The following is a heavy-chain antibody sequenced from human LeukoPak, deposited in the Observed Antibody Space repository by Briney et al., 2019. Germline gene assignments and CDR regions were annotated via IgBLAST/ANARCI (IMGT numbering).Heavy chain of an antibody. J-gene: IGHJ4*02. CDR1: GYSISSGYY. CDR3: AVKEPDDKFDY. D-gene: IGHD1-14*01. Sequence: SETLSLTCTVSGYSISSGYYWGWIRQPPGKGLEWIGSIYHSGSTYYNPSLKSRVTISVDTSKNQFSLKLSSVTAADTAVYYCAVKEPDDKFDYWGQGTLVTVSS. CDR2: IYHSGST. V-gene: IGHV4-38-2*02.